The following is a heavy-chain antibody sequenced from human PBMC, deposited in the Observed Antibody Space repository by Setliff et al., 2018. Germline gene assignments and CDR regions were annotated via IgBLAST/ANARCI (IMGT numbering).Heavy chain of an antibody. CDR2: ISPYYGNT. J-gene: IGHJ4*02. D-gene: IGHD3-22*01. CDR3: VRGQGPRTVVAIPFDH. V-gene: IGHV1-18*01. Sequence: PSVKVSCKTSGYSFTVFGISWVRQAPGQGLEWMGWISPYYGNTNYAQQFQGRVTMTTDTSTTTAYMELTGLTSDDTALYYCVRGQGPRTVVAIPFDHWGQGTLVTVSS. CDR1: GYSFTVFG.